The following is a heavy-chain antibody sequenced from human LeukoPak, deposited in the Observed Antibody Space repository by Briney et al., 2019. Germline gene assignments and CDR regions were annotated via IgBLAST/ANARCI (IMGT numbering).Heavy chain of an antibody. J-gene: IGHJ5*02. CDR3: ATVATGSWGWIDP. V-gene: IGHV3-74*01. CDR1: GFTFSTYW. CDR2: INSDGTRT. Sequence: GGSLRLSCAASGFTFSTYWMHWVRQAPGKGLVWVSRINSDGTRTTYADSVKGRFTISRDNAKNTVYLQMNSLTAEDTTVYYCATVATGSWGWIDPWGQGTLVTVSS. D-gene: IGHD1-26*01.